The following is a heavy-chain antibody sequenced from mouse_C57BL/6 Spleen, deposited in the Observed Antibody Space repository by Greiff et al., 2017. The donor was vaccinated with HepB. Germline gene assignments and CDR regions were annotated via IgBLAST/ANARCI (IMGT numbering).Heavy chain of an antibody. V-gene: IGHV1-50*01. J-gene: IGHJ4*01. Sequence: QVQLQQPGAELVKPGASVKLSCKASGYTFTSYWMQWVKQRPGQGLEWIGEIDPSDSYTNYNQKFKGKATLTVDTSSSTAYMQLSSLTSEDSAVYYCARSPLYYGNYVDYAMDYWGQGTSVTVSS. CDR2: IDPSDSYT. CDR3: ARSPLYYGNYVDYAMDY. D-gene: IGHD2-1*01. CDR1: GYTFTSYW.